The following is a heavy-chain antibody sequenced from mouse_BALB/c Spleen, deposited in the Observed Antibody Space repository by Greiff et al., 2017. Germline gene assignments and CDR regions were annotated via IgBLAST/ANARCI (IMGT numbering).Heavy chain of an antibody. V-gene: IGHV3-6*02. Sequence: DVKLQESGPGLVKPSQSLSLTCSVTGYSITSGYYWNWIRQFPGNKLEWMGYISYDGSNNYNPSLKNRISITRDTSKNQFFLKLNSVTTEDTATYYCARGYGDALDYWGQGTSVTVSS. CDR2: ISYDGSN. CDR3: ARGYGDALDY. CDR1: GYSITSGYY. D-gene: IGHD2-14*01. J-gene: IGHJ4*01.